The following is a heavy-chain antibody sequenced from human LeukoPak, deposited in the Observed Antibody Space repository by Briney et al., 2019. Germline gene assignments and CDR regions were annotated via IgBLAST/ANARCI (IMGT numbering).Heavy chain of an antibody. CDR3: ARGSVAAAGPNDY. V-gene: IGHV1-69*04. CDR2: IIPILGIA. CDR1: GGTFSSYA. J-gene: IGHJ4*02. Sequence: GASVKVSCKASGGTFSSYAISWVRQAPGQGLEWMGRIIPILGIANYAQKFQGRVTITADKSTSTAYMELSSLRSEDPAVYYCARGSVAAAGPNDYWGQGTLVTVSS. D-gene: IGHD6-13*01.